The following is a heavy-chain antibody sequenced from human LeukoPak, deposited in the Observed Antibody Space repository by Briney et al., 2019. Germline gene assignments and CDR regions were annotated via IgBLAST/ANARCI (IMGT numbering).Heavy chain of an antibody. V-gene: IGHV3-30*18. Sequence: SGRSLRLSCAASGFTFSSYGMHWVRQAPGKGLEWVAVISYDGSNKYYADSVKGRFTISRDNSKNTLYLQMNSLRAEDTAVYYCAKSGYRYCSGGSCYHPTDYWGQGTLVTVSS. CDR2: ISYDGSNK. CDR1: GFTFSSYG. D-gene: IGHD2-15*01. CDR3: AKSGYRYCSGGSCYHPTDY. J-gene: IGHJ4*02.